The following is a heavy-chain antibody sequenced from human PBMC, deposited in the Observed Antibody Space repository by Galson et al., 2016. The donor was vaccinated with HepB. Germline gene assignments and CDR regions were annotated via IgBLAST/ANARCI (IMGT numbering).Heavy chain of an antibody. CDR2: ISGSASRT. V-gene: IGHV3-23*01. Sequence: SLRLSCAASGFTFSSFAMSWVRQAPGKGLEWVAAISGSASRTYSAGSVKGRFTISRDNSKNTLYLLRSSLRAEDTAKYYCAKDQRYMESSGWYDFDFWGQGTLVIVAS. J-gene: IGHJ4*02. CDR3: AKDQRYMESSGWYDFDF. D-gene: IGHD6-19*01. CDR1: GFTFSSFA.